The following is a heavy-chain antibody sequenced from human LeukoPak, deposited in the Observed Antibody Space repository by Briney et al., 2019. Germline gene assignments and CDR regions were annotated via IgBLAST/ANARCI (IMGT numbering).Heavy chain of an antibody. CDR1: GFSFSKYW. CDR2: ISWNSGSI. Sequence: GGSLRLSCAASGFSFSKYWMHWVRQTPGEGLVWVSGISWNSGSIGYADSVKGRFTISRDNAKNSLYLQMNSLRAEDTALYYCAKDSGPLVVPAAQAYFDYWGQGTLVTVSS. CDR3: AKDSGPLVVPAAQAYFDY. D-gene: IGHD2-2*01. J-gene: IGHJ4*02. V-gene: IGHV3-9*01.